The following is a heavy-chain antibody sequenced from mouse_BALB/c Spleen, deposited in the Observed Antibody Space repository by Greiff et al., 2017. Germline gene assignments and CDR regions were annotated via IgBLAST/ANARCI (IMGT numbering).Heavy chain of an antibody. CDR1: GFTFSSFG. J-gene: IGHJ1*01. CDR3: AINWYFDV. Sequence: EVQLQESGGGLVQPGGSRKISCAASGFTFSSFGMHWVRQAPEKGLEWVAYISSGSSTIYYADTVKGRFTISRDNPKNTLFMQMTSLRSEDTARYYCAINWYFDVWGAGTTVTVSS. CDR2: ISSGSSTI. V-gene: IGHV5-17*02.